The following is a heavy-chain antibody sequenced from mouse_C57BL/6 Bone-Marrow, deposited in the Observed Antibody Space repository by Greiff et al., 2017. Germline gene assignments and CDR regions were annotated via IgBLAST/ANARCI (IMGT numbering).Heavy chain of an antibody. CDR2: ISSGGDYI. CDR1: GFTFSSYA. Sequence: EVQRVESGEGLVKPGGSLKLSCAASGFTFSSYAMSWVRQTPEKRLAWVAYISSGGDYIYYADTVKGRFTISRDNARHTLYLQMSSLKSEDTAMYYCTRDGGTTVDYWGQGTTLTVSS. J-gene: IGHJ2*01. V-gene: IGHV5-9-1*02. CDR3: TRDGGTTVDY. D-gene: IGHD1-1*01.